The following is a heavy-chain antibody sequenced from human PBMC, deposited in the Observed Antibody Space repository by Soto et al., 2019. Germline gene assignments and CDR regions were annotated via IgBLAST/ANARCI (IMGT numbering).Heavy chain of an antibody. D-gene: IGHD4-17*01. V-gene: IGHV3-21*01. CDR2: ISSSSSYI. CDR3: ARDDYGDYVWYVFDI. J-gene: IGHJ3*02. Sequence: EVQLVESGGGLVKPGGSLRLSCAASGFTFSSYSMNWVRQAPGKGLEWVSSISSSSSYIYYADSVKGRFTISRDNAKNSLYLQMNSLRAEDTAVYYCARDDYGDYVWYVFDIWGQGTMVTVSS. CDR1: GFTFSSYS.